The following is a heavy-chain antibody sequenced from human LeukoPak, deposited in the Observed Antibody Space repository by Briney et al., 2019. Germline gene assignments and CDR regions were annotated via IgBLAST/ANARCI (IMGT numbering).Heavy chain of an antibody. J-gene: IGHJ3*02. CDR3: ARVFHGWYFKKGAFDI. Sequence: ASVKVSCKASGYTFTSYAMNWVRQAPGQGLEWMGWINTNTGNPSYAQGFTGRFVFSLDTSVSTAYLQISSLKAEDTAVYYCARVFHGWYFKKGAFDIWGQGTMVTVSS. D-gene: IGHD6-19*01. CDR2: INTNTGNP. V-gene: IGHV7-4-1*02. CDR1: GYTFTSYA.